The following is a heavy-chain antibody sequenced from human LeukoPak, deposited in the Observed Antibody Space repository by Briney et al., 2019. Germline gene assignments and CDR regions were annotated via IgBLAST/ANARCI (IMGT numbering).Heavy chain of an antibody. D-gene: IGHD6-19*01. J-gene: IGHJ6*02. V-gene: IGHV1-8*01. CDR1: GYTFTSYD. CDR2: MNPNSGNT. CDR3: ARGQVGSSGWYYYYYYGMDV. Sequence: GASVKVSCKASGYTFTSYDINWVRQATGQGLEWMGWMNPNSGNTGYAQKFQGRVTMTRNTSISTAYMDLSSLRSEDTAVYHCARGQVGSSGWYYYYYYGMDVWGQGTTVTVSS.